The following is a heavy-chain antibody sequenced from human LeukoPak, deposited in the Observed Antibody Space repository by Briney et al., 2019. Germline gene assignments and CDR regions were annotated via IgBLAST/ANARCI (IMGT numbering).Heavy chain of an antibody. CDR2: IIPIFGTA. J-gene: IGHJ6*03. D-gene: IGHD1-26*01. CDR1: GGTFSSYA. V-gene: IGHV1-69*05. Sequence: ASVKVSCKASGGTFSSYAISWVRQSPGQGLEWMGGIIPIFGTANYAQKFQGRVTMTRDMSTSTVYMELSSLRSEDTAVYYCARGEDYYYYMDVWGKGTTVTVSS. CDR3: ARGEDYYYYMDV.